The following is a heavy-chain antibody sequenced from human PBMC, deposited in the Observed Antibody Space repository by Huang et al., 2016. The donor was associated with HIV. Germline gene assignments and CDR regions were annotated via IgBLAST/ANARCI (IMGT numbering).Heavy chain of an antibody. CDR3: ARGFQAKPGDY. CDR2: INLDGSER. Sequence: EVHLVEYGGGLVRPGRSLRLSCAAAGFTFRSYWMNWVRQAPGRGLGWVANINLDGSERCYVDSVRGRFTISRDNANNSVSLQLNSLKAEDTGVYYCARGFQAKPGDYWGQGTLVTVSS. V-gene: IGHV3-7*01. J-gene: IGHJ4*02. CDR1: GFTFRSYW.